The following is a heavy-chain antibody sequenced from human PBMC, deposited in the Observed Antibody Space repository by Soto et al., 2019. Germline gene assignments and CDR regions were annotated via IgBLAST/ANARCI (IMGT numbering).Heavy chain of an antibody. J-gene: IGHJ2*01. V-gene: IGHV1-18*01. CDR1: GYTFTSYG. D-gene: IGHD6-19*01. CDR3: AGDPGMYEWVGYFDL. Sequence: QVQLVQSGAEVKKPGASVKVSCKASGYTFTSYGISWVRQAPGQGLEWMGWISAYNGNTNYAQKPQGRVTMTTDTSTSTAYMELRSLRSDDTAVYYCAGDPGMYEWVGYFDLWGRGTLVTVSS. CDR2: ISAYNGNT.